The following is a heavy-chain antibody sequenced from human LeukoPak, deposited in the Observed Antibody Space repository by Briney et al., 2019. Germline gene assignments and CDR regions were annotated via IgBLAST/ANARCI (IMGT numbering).Heavy chain of an antibody. CDR2: MNPNSGNT. CDR3: ARDRNIDSSGYYYDAFDI. D-gene: IGHD3-22*01. Sequence: GASVKVSCKASGYTFTSYDINWVRQAIGQGLEWMGWMNPNSGNTGYAQKFQGRVTMTRNTSISTAYMELSSLRSEDTAVYYCARDRNIDSSGYYYDAFDIWGQGTMVTVSS. J-gene: IGHJ3*02. CDR1: GYTFTSYD. V-gene: IGHV1-8*01.